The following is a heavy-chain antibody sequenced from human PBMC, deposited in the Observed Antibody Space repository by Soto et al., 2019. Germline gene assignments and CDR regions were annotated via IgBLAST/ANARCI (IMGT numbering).Heavy chain of an antibody. D-gene: IGHD3-10*01. J-gene: IGHJ6*02. CDR2: INPSGGST. CDR3: ARIGEIRGYYYYYGMDV. Sequence: QELEWMGIINPSGGSTSYAQKFQGRVTMTRDTSTSTVYMELSSLRSEDTAVYYCARIGEIRGYYYYYGMDVWGQGTTVTV. V-gene: IGHV1-46*03.